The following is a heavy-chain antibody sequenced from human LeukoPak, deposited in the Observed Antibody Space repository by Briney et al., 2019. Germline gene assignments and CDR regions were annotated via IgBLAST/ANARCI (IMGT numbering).Heavy chain of an antibody. D-gene: IGHD3-16*01. J-gene: IGHJ6*02. CDR3: AKERALGGADYYYYGMDV. CDR2: ISWNSGSI. CDR1: GFSFDDYA. Sequence: GGSLRLSCAASGFSFDDYAMHWVRQGPGKGLEWVSGISWNSGSIGYADSVKGRFTISRDNAKNSLYLQMNSLRAEDTALYYCAKERALGGADYYYYGMDVWGQGTTVTVSS. V-gene: IGHV3-9*01.